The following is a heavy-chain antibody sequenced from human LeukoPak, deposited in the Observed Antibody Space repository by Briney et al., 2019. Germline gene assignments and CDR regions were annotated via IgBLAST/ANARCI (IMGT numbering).Heavy chain of an antibody. CDR1: GNTFTSYA. V-gene: IGHV1-18*01. D-gene: IGHD4-17*01. CDR2: ISAYNGNT. J-gene: IGHJ6*03. Sequence: ASVKVSCRASGNTFTSYAITWVRQAPGQGLEWMGWISAYNGNTNYAQKLQGRVTMTTDTSTSTAYMELRSLRSDDTAVYYCARSSYDYGDYGYYMDVWGRGTTVTVSS. CDR3: ARSSYDYGDYGYYMDV.